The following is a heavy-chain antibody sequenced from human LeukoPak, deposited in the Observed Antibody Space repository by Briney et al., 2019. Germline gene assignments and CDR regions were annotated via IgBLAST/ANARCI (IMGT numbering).Heavy chain of an antibody. CDR1: GYPFTSYH. CDR3: VRDGHRLYDYYYYYMDV. J-gene: IGHJ6*03. Sequence: GASVKVSCKASGYPFTSYHIHWVRQAPGQRLEWMGWISAYNGHTNYTQKLQGRVTMTTDTSTSTAYMELRSLRSDDTAVYFCVRDGHRLYDYYYYYMDVWGKGTTVTVPS. V-gene: IGHV1-18*01. D-gene: IGHD2-2*02. CDR2: ISAYNGHT.